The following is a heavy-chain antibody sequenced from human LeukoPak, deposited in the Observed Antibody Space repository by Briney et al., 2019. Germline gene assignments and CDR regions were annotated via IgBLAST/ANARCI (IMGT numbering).Heavy chain of an antibody. CDR2: ISSSGSTI. D-gene: IGHD4-11*01. Sequence: GGSLRLSCAASGFTFSSYEMNWVRQAPGKGLEWVSYISSSGSTIYYADSVKGRFTISRDNSQNTLYLHMNSLRAEDTAVYFCARDTNIFSNWYYYYYALDVWGQGTTVTVSS. CDR1: GFTFSSYE. CDR3: ARDTNIFSNWYYYYYALDV. J-gene: IGHJ6*02. V-gene: IGHV3-48*03.